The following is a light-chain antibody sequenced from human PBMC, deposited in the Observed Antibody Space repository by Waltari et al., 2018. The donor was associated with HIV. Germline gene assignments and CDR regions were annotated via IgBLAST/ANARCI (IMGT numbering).Light chain of an antibody. V-gene: IGKV2-28*01. J-gene: IGKJ3*01. CDR3: MQALQTPLT. CDR2: LGS. Sequence: DIVMTQSPLSLPVTPGEPASISCRSSQSLLHSNGYNYLDWYLQKPGQSPQLLIYLGSNRASGVPDRFSGSGSGTDFTLQISRVEAEDVGLYYCMQALQTPLTFGPGTKVDIK. CDR1: QSLLHSNGYNY.